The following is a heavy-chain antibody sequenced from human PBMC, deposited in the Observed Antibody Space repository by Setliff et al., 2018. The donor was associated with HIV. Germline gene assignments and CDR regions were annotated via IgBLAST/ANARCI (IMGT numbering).Heavy chain of an antibody. Sequence: PSETLSLTCTVSGGSIGRSSYFWSWIRQPPGKGLEWIGSMYYSGNTYHNPSLKSRVIISVDRSRNQFSLTLNSVTAADTATYYCASRGIVVVTMSMPDEFFVHWGHGTLVTVSS. CDR2: MYYSGNT. CDR3: ASRGIVVVTMSMPDEFFVH. CDR1: GGSIGRSSYF. D-gene: IGHD2-21*02. J-gene: IGHJ1*01. V-gene: IGHV4-39*01.